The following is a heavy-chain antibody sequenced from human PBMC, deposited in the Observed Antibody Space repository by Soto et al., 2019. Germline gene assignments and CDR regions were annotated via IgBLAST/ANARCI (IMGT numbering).Heavy chain of an antibody. CDR2: INPGGGST. D-gene: IGHD2-21*02. CDR3: ARVTFCGGDCYSFDY. J-gene: IGHJ4*02. CDR1: GYTFTNNY. Sequence: QVQLVQSGAEVRKPGASVKVSCKASGYTFTNNYIHWVRQAPGQGLEWMGIINPGGGSTNYAQKFQARVSMTRDTSTASVNMELSSLPSEDTAVYYCARVTFCGGDCYSFDYWGQGTLVTVSS. V-gene: IGHV1-46*01.